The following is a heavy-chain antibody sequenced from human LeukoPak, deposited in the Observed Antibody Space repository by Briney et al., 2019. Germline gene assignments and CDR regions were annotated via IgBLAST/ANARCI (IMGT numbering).Heavy chain of an antibody. CDR3: ARRSHYYDSSGFGY. CDR2: ISAYNGNT. D-gene: IGHD3-22*01. Sequence: ASVKVSCKASGYTFTSYGISWVRQAPGQGLEWMGWISAYNGNTNYAQRLQGRVTTTTDTSTSTAYMELRSPRSDDTAVYYCARRSHYYDSSGFGYWGQGTLVTVSS. V-gene: IGHV1-18*01. CDR1: GYTFTSYG. J-gene: IGHJ4*02.